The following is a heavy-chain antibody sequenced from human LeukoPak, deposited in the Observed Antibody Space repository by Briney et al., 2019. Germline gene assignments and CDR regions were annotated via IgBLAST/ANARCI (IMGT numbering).Heavy chain of an antibody. J-gene: IGHJ6*02. CDR1: GGSISSYY. Sequence: SETLSLTCTVSGGSISSYYWSWIRQPAGKGLGWIGRIYTSGSTNYNPSLKSRVTMSVDTSKNQFSLKLSSVTAADTAVYYCARESARLGPYYYYYYGMDVWGQGTTVTVSS. D-gene: IGHD3-16*01. V-gene: IGHV4-4*07. CDR2: IYTSGST. CDR3: ARESARLGPYYYYYYGMDV.